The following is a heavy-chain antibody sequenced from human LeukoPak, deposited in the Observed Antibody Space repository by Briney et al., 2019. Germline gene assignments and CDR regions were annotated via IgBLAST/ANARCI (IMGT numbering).Heavy chain of an antibody. CDR1: GGSISSSSYY. V-gene: IGHV4-39*07. D-gene: IGHD5-18*01. CDR3: ARDGTAPGPNWFDP. Sequence: SETLSLTCTVSGGSISSSSYYWGWIRQPPGKGLERIGRIYTSGSTNYNPSLKSRVTMSVDTSKNQFSLKLSSVTAADTAVYYCARDGTAPGPNWFDPWGQGTLVTVSS. CDR2: IYTSGST. J-gene: IGHJ5*02.